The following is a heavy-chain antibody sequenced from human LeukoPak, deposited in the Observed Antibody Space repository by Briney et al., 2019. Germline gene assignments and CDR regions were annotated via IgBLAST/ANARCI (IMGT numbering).Heavy chain of an antibody. D-gene: IGHD5-18*01. V-gene: IGHV1-8*03. Sequence: VASVKVSCKASGYTFTSYDINWVRQATGQGLEWMGWMNPNSGNTGYAQKFQGRVTITRNTSISTAYMEPSSLRSEDTAVYYCAREDSRDAFDIWGQGTMVTVSS. CDR3: AREDSRDAFDI. CDR2: MNPNSGNT. CDR1: GYTFTSYD. J-gene: IGHJ3*02.